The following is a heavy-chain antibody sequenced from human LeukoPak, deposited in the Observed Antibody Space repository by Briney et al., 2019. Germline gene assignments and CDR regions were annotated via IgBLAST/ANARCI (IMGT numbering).Heavy chain of an antibody. CDR2: ISGGGGST. CDR1: GFTFSSYA. Sequence: TGGSLRLSCAASGFTFSSYAMSWVRQAPGKGLEWVSAISGGGGSTYYADSVKGRFTISRDNSKNTLYLQMNSLRAEDTAVYYCATIAAAGSGYWGQGTLVTVSS. J-gene: IGHJ4*02. D-gene: IGHD6-13*01. V-gene: IGHV3-23*01. CDR3: ATIAAAGSGY.